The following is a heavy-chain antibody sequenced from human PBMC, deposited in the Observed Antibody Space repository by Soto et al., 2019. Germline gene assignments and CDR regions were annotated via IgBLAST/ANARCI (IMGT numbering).Heavy chain of an antibody. Sequence: PSETLSLTCTVSGGSISSSSYYWGWIRQPPGKGLEWIGSIYYSGSTYYNPSLKSRVTISVDTSKNQFSLKLSSVTAADTAVYYCARSPHSSGGHAWWFDPWGQGPMVTVSS. J-gene: IGHJ5*02. CDR3: ARSPHSSGGHAWWFDP. CDR1: GGSISSSSYY. CDR2: IYYSGST. D-gene: IGHD6-19*01. V-gene: IGHV4-39*01.